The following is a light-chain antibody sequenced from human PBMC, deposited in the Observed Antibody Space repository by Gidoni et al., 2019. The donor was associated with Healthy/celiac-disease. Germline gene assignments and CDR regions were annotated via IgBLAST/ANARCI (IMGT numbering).Light chain of an antibody. CDR3: QQYGRSPPT. Sequence: EIVLTQSPVTLSLSPGESATISFRASQSVSSSYLAWYQQKPGQAPRLLIYGASSRATGIPDRFSGSGSGTDFTLTISRLEPEDFAVYYCQQYGRSPPTFGGGTKVETK. J-gene: IGKJ4*01. V-gene: IGKV3-20*01. CDR1: QSVSSSY. CDR2: GAS.